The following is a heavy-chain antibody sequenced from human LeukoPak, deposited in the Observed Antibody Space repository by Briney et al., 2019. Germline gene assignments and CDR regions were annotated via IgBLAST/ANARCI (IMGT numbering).Heavy chain of an antibody. D-gene: IGHD5-18*01. Sequence: GGSLRLSCAASGFTFSSYSMNWVRQAPGKGLEWVSSISSSSSYIYYADSVKGRFTISRDNAKNSLYLQMNSLRAEDTAVYYCAREDSYGPYYFDCWAQGTLVTVSS. CDR2: ISSSSSYI. CDR3: AREDSYGPYYFDC. J-gene: IGHJ4*02. V-gene: IGHV3-21*01. CDR1: GFTFSSYS.